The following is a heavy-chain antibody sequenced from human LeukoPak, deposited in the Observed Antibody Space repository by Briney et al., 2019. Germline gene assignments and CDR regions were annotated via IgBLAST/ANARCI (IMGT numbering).Heavy chain of an antibody. CDR3: ARARGYSGYDYPNYFDY. CDR2: ISSSSYI. J-gene: IGHJ4*02. D-gene: IGHD5-12*01. Sequence: PGGSLRISCAASGFTFSSYSMNWVRQAPGKGLEWVSSISSSSYIYYADSVKGRFTISRDNAKNSLYLQMNSLRAEDTAVYYCARARGYSGYDYPNYFDYWGQGTLVTVSS. V-gene: IGHV3-21*01. CDR1: GFTFSSYS.